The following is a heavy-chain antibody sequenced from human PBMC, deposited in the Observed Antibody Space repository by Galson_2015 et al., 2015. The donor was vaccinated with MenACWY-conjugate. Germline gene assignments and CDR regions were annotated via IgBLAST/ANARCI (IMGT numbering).Heavy chain of an antibody. CDR3: ARGKGSGSFPYHFDY. Sequence: SLRLSCAAAGFKFSLYSMNWVRQAPGKGLEWVSSISSGSSYIYYADSVKGRFTISRDNANNSLHLQLNSLRVEDTALYYCARGKGSGSFPYHFDYWGQGVMVAVSS. D-gene: IGHD3-22*01. V-gene: IGHV3-21*01. CDR1: GFKFSLYS. J-gene: IGHJ4*02. CDR2: ISSGSSYI.